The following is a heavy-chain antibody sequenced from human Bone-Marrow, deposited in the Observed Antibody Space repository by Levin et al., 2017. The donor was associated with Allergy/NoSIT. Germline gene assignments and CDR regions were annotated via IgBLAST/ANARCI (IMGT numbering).Heavy chain of an antibody. Sequence: GGSLRLSCAASGFTFSSYSMDWVRQAPGKGLEWVSYISSSSSTIYYADSVKGRFTISRDNAKNSLYLQMNSLRAEDTAVYYCARDLNTTMAPGFDYWGQGTLVTVSS. CDR2: ISSSSSTI. CDR1: GFTFSSYS. V-gene: IGHV3-48*01. D-gene: IGHD3-10*01. J-gene: IGHJ4*02. CDR3: ARDLNTTMAPGFDY.